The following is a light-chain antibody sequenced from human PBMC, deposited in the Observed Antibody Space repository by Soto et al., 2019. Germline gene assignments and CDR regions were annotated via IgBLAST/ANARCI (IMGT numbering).Light chain of an antibody. Sequence: DIQTTQSPSGLSASVGDRVTITCRASQGISSYLGWYQQKPGKAPNLLIYDASTLHSGVPSRFSGGGSGTEFRLTISTMQPDDFATYYCQQYDSFSVTFGQGTRLEIK. J-gene: IGKJ5*01. CDR3: QQYDSFSVT. V-gene: IGKV1-9*01. CDR2: DAS. CDR1: QGISSY.